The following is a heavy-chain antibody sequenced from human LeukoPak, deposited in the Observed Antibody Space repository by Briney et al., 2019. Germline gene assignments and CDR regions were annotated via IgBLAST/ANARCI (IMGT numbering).Heavy chain of an antibody. J-gene: IGHJ6*03. V-gene: IGHV1-69*01. CDR1: GGTFSSYA. CDR3: ARDPKLGSSWPQYYYMDV. D-gene: IGHD6-13*01. Sequence: GASVKVSCKASGGTFSSYAISWVRQAPGQGLEWMGGIIPIFGTANYAQKFQGRVTITADESTSTAYMELSSLRSEDTAVYYCARDPKLGSSWPQYYYMDVWGKGTTVTVTS. CDR2: IIPIFGTA.